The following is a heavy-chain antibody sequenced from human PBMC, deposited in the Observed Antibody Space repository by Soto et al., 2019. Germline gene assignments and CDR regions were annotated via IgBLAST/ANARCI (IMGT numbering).Heavy chain of an antibody. CDR2: IYYSGST. CDR1: GGSISSSSYY. V-gene: IGHV4-39*02. Sequence: SETLSLTCTVSGGSISSSSYYWGWIRQPPGKGLEWIGSIYYSGSTYYNPSLKSRVTISVDTSKNQFSLKLSSVTAADTAVYYCARDRGYGDYVPFDYWGQGTLVTGSS. D-gene: IGHD4-17*01. CDR3: ARDRGYGDYVPFDY. J-gene: IGHJ4*02.